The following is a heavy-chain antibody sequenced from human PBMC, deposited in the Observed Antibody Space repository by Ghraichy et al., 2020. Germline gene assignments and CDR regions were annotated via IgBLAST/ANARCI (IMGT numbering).Heavy chain of an antibody. D-gene: IGHD6-19*01. CDR3: AREGIAVAGGPFDY. V-gene: IGHV3-7*03. CDR1: GFTFSSYW. CDR2: IKQDGSEK. Sequence: GGSLRLSCAVSGFTFSSYWMSWVRQAPGKGLEWVANIKQDGSEKYYVDSVKGRFTISRDNAKNSLYLQMNSLRAEDTAVYYCAREGIAVAGGPFDYWGQGTLVTVSS. J-gene: IGHJ4*02.